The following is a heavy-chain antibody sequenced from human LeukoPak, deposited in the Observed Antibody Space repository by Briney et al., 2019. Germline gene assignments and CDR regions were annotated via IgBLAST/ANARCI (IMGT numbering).Heavy chain of an antibody. V-gene: IGHV4-34*01. D-gene: IGHD4-17*01. J-gene: IGHJ4*02. CDR3: ARGNDYGDYGFEFDY. CDR2: INHSGST. CDR1: GGSVSGYY. Sequence: KPSETLSLTCAVYGGSVSGYYWRWIRQPPGKGLEWMGEINHSGSTNYNPPLKSRVTISVDTSKNQFSLKLSSVTAADTAVYYCARGNDYGDYGFEFDYWGQGTLVTVSS.